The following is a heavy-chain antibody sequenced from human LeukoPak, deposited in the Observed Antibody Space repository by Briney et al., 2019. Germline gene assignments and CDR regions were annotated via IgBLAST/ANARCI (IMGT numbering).Heavy chain of an antibody. V-gene: IGHV3-23*01. D-gene: IGHD3-9*01. J-gene: IGHJ4*02. CDR1: GFTFSSYA. CDR3: ATAPPTYYDILTYH. Sequence: PGGSLRLSCAASGFTFSSYAMSWVRQAPGKGLEWVSAISGSGGSTYYADSVKGRFTISRDNSKNTLYLRMNSLRAEDTAVYYCATAPPTYYDILTYHWGQGTLVTVSS. CDR2: ISGSGGST.